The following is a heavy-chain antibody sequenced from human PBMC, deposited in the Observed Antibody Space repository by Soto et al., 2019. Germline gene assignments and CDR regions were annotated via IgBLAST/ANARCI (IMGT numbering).Heavy chain of an antibody. CDR1: GYSITGDL. V-gene: IGHV1-18*01. J-gene: IGHJ3*02. D-gene: IGHD6-13*01. CDR3: ARSYEQLVSDI. CDR2: ISAYNGNT. Sequence: KTSGYSITGDLGGRRRQAPGQGLEWMGWISAYNGNTNYAQKLQGRVTMTTDTSTSTAYMELRSLRSDDTAVYYCARSYEQLVSDIWGQGTMVTVSS.